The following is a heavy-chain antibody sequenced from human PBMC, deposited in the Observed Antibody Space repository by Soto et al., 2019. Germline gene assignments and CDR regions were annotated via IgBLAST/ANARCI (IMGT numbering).Heavy chain of an antibody. CDR1: GGSISSGGYS. J-gene: IGHJ4*01. D-gene: IGHD3-10*01. Sequence: QLQLQESGSGLVKPSQTLSLTCAVSGGSISSGGYSWSWIRQPPGKGLEWIGYIYHSGSTYYNPSLKIRVPISVDRSQDQFSLKPSSVTAADTGVYYCDSSNYGRPNPPYFWGPGTLVTVSS. V-gene: IGHV4-30-2*01. CDR2: IYHSGST. CDR3: DSSNYGRPNPPYF.